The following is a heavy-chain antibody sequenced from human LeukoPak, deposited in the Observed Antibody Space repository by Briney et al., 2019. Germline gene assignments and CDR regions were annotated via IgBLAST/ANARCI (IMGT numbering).Heavy chain of an antibody. D-gene: IGHD3-22*01. J-gene: IGHJ4*02. Sequence: PSETLSLTCTVSGASIRSYYWNWLRRPPGKGLERIGYINYSGSTNFNPSLKSRATISMDTSKHHFSLKLSSVTAAETAVSYCARDTRYYDSSGYYFFDFWGQGTLVTVSS. CDR1: GASIRSYY. CDR2: INYSGST. V-gene: IGHV4-59*01. CDR3: ARDTRYYDSSGYYFFDF.